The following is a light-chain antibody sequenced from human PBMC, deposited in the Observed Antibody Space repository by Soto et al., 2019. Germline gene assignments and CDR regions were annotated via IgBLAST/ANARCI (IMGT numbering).Light chain of an antibody. CDR1: QSVLYRSNSKNY. V-gene: IGKV4-1*01. CDR2: WAS. J-gene: IGKJ1*01. CDR3: QQYYSTPRT. Sequence: DIVMTQSPDSLAVSLGERATINCKSSQSVLYRSNSKNYLAWYQQKPGQPPKLLIYWASTRESGVPDRFSGSGSGTDFTLTISSLQAEDVAVYSCQQYYSTPRTFGQGTKVEIK.